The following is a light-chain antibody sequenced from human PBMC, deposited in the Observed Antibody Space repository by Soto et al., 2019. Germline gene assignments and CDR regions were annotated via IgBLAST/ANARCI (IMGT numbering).Light chain of an antibody. CDR3: SSYTVVSTLI. Sequence: QSALTQPASVSGSPGQSITISCTGTSSDVGAYDYVSWYQQHPGKAPELIIYEVSNRPSGVSLRFSGSKSGSTASLTISGLQAEDEADYYCSSYTVVSTLIFGGGTQLTVL. CDR1: SSDVGAYDY. V-gene: IGLV2-14*01. CDR2: EVS. J-gene: IGLJ2*01.